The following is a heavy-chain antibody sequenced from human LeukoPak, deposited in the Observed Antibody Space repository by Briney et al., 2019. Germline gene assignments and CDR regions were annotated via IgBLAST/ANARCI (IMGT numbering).Heavy chain of an antibody. CDR3: GKDYDILSRTEY. Sequence: PGGSLRLSCAASGFTFSSYAMNWVRQAPGKGLEWVSAISGSSGSTYYADSVKGRFTISRDNSKNTLYLQMNSLKAEDLAVYYCGKDYDILSRTEYWGEGALVTAS. CDR2: ISGSSGST. J-gene: IGHJ4*02. V-gene: IGHV3-23*01. CDR1: GFTFSSYA. D-gene: IGHD3-9*01.